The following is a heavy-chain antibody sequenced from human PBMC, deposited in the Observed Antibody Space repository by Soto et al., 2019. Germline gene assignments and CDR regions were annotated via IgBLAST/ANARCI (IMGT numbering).Heavy chain of an antibody. D-gene: IGHD3-9*01. CDR3: VGEVGFHPIF. CDR2: ITSSDVTM. Sequence: PGGSLRLSCAASGFTFSTHSMNWVRQAPGKGLEWISYITSSDVTMYADSVKGRFTISRDNAKNSLYLQMNSLRGEDTAVYFCVGEVGFHPIFCGQGILVTVSS. V-gene: IGHV3-48*01. J-gene: IGHJ4*02. CDR1: GFTFSTHS.